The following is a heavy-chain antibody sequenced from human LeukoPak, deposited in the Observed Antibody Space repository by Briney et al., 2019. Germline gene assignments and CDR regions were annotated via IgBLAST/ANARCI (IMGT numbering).Heavy chain of an antibody. V-gene: IGHV3-23*01. CDR1: GFMFEDYA. CDR2: ISGSGGGT. J-gene: IGHJ4*02. Sequence: GRSLRLSCAASGFMFEDYAMHWVRQAPGKGLEWVSSISGSGGGTFYADSVKGRFTISRDNSKRTVYLQMQSLRVEDTAVYYCVKSNNLGGDYWGQGTLVTVSS. D-gene: IGHD1/OR15-1a*01. CDR3: VKSNNLGGDY.